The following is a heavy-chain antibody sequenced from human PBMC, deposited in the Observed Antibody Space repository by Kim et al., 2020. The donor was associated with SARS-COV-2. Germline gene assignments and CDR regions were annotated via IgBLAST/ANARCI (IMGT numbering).Heavy chain of an antibody. Sequence: ADSVRGRFTISRDNSKNTLYVQMNGLGAGDTAVYYCARDPGLGGGLDMDVWGQGTTVTVSS. J-gene: IGHJ6*02. D-gene: IGHD3-9*01. V-gene: IGHV3-33*01. CDR3: ARDPGLGGGLDMDV.